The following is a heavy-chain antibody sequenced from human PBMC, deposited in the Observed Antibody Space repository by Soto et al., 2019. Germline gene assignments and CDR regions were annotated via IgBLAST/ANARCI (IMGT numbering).Heavy chain of an antibody. V-gene: IGHV1-69*01. Sequence: QVQLVQSGAEVKKPGSSVKVSCKASGGTFSSYAISWVRQAPGQGLEWMGGIIPIFGTANYAQKFQGRVTITADESTSTAYMELSSLRSEDTAVYYCAKDLGYFGSGTYSTFDYWGQGTLVTVSS. CDR1: GGTFSSYA. CDR3: AKDLGYFGSGTYSTFDY. J-gene: IGHJ4*02. CDR2: IIPIFGTA. D-gene: IGHD3-10*01.